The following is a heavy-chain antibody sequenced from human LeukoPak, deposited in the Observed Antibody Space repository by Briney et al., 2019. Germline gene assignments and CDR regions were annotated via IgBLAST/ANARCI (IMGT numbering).Heavy chain of an antibody. Sequence: PGGSLRLSCTASGFTFSGYAMHWVRQAPGKGPEWVAVILYDGTNKNYADSVKGRFTISRDNSENTLYLQMNSLRAEDTALYYCARAHGEGGYTYGMDVWGQGTTVTVSS. CDR3: ARAHGEGGYTYGMDV. V-gene: IGHV3-30-3*01. J-gene: IGHJ6*02. D-gene: IGHD2-2*02. CDR1: GFTFSGYA. CDR2: ILYDGTNK.